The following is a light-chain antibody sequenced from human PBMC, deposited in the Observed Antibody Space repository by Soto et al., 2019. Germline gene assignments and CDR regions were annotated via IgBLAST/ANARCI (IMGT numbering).Light chain of an antibody. CDR2: GNN. CDR1: TSNIGARFD. V-gene: IGLV1-40*01. Sequence: QSVLTQPPSVSGAPGQRVTISCTGSTSNIGARFDVHWYQQLPGTAPKLLIYGNNNRPPGVPDRFSGSKSGTSASLAIAALQADDEVIYYSQSYDNSLSAVVFGGGTKVTVL. CDR3: QSYDNSLSAVV. J-gene: IGLJ2*01.